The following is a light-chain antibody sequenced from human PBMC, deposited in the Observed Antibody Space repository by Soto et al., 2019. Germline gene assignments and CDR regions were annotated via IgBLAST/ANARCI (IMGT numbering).Light chain of an antibody. Sequence: QSVLTQPPSVSAAPGQKVTISCSGSSSNIGSHYVSWYQHLPGTAPKLLIYDDNKRPSGIPDRFSGSKSGTSATLDITGLQTGDDADYFCATWDSALRAAVFATGTKVTVL. V-gene: IGLV1-51*01. CDR3: ATWDSALRAAV. J-gene: IGLJ1*01. CDR1: SSNIGSHY. CDR2: DDN.